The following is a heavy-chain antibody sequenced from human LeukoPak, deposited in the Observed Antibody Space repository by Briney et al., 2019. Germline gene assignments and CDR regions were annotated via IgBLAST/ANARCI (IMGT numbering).Heavy chain of an antibody. V-gene: IGHV1-2*02. Sequence: ASVKVSCKASGYTFTGYYMHWVRQATGQGLEWMGWINPNSGGTNYAQKFQGRVTMTRDTSISTAYMELSRLRSDDTAVYYCAREGSGYSKNYYYYYGMDVSGQGTTVTVSS. CDR3: AREGSGYSKNYYYYYGMDV. CDR2: INPNSGGT. J-gene: IGHJ6*02. CDR1: GYTFTGYY. D-gene: IGHD3-3*01.